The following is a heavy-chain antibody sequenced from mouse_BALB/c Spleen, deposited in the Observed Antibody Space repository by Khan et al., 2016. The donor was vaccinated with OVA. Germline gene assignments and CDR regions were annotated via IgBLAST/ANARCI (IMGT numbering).Heavy chain of an antibody. Sequence: EVKLEESGPGLVKPSQSLSLTCTVTGYSITNDYAWNWIRQFPGNKLEWMGYISSTGSTSYNPSLKSRISITRATSKTQFFLQLRSVTSEDTATYSCARSLYYNYGYALDYWGRGTSVTVSS. J-gene: IGHJ4*01. CDR2: ISSTGST. CDR1: GYSITNDYA. V-gene: IGHV3-2*02. D-gene: IGHD1-1*01. CDR3: ARSLYYNYGYALDY.